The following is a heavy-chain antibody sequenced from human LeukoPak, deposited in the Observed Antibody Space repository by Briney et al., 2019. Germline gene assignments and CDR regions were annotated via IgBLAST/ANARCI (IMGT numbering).Heavy chain of an antibody. CDR3: ARNPVGAFDI. CDR2: IYYSGST. J-gene: IGHJ3*02. V-gene: IGHV4-59*01. Sequence: PSETLSLTCTVSSGSIGSYYWTWIRQPPGKTLEWIGYIYYSGSTNYNPSLKSRVTISVDTSNNQFSLKLSSVTAADTAVYYCARNPVGAFDIWGQGTMVTVSS. CDR1: SGSIGSYY.